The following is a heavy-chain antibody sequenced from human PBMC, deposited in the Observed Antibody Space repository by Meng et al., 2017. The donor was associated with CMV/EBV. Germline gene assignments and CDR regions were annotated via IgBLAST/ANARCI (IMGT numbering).Heavy chain of an antibody. V-gene: IGHV3-23*01. CDR2: ISGSGGST. CDR3: AKPMIVVVD. J-gene: IGHJ4*02. CDR1: GFNFSSYA. Sequence: LSCAASGFNFSSYAMGWVRQAPGKGLEWVSAISGSGGSTYYADSVKGRFTISRDNSKNTLYLQMNSLRAEDTAVYYCAKPMIVVVDWGQGTLVTVSS. D-gene: IGHD3-22*01.